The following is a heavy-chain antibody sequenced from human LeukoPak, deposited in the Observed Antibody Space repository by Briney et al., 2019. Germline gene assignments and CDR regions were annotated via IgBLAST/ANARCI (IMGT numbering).Heavy chain of an antibody. J-gene: IGHJ4*02. Sequence: PGGSLRLSCAASGFTFRSNWMSWVRQAPGKGLEWVASIEEDGSKKYYVDSVKGRFTISRDNAKNSLYLQMTSLRAEDTAVYYCARDPFEYWGQGTLVTVPS. CDR3: ARDPFEY. CDR1: GFTFRSNW. CDR2: IEEDGSKK. V-gene: IGHV3-7*01.